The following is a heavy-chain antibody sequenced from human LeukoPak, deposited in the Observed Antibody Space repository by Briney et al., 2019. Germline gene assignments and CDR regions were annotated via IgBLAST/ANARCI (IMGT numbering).Heavy chain of an antibody. CDR2: IYYSGST. D-gene: IGHD6-13*01. Sequence: SETLSLTCTVSGGSISSSSYYWGWIRQPPGKGLEWIGSIYYSGSTYYNPSLKSRVTISVDTSKNQFSLKLSSVTAADTAVYYCARGLAAAGQGWFDPWGQGTLVTVSS. V-gene: IGHV4-39*01. J-gene: IGHJ5*02. CDR3: ARGLAAAGQGWFDP. CDR1: GGSISSSSYY.